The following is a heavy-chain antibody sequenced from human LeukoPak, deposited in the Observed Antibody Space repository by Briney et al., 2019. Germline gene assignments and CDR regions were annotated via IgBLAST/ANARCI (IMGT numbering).Heavy chain of an antibody. CDR2: INPSGGST. CDR3: ASGVFTGEQE. J-gene: IGHJ4*02. V-gene: IGHV1-46*01. D-gene: IGHD1/OR15-1a*01. CDR1: GGTFISYA. Sequence: ASVKVSCKASGGTFISYAISWVRQAPGQGLEWMGIINPSGGSTSYAQKFQSRVTMIRDMSTSTVYMELSSLRSEDTAVYYCASGVFTGEQEWGQGTLVTVSS.